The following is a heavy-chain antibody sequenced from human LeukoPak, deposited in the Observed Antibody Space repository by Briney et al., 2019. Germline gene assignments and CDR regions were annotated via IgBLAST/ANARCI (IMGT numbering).Heavy chain of an antibody. D-gene: IGHD6-13*01. J-gene: IGHJ5*02. Sequence: SVKVSCKASGGTFSSYAISWVRPAPGQGLEWMGRIIPILGIANYAQKFQGRVTITADKSTSTAYMELSSLRSEDTAVYYCARGKQQPGRYNWFDPWGQGTLVTVSS. CDR1: GGTFSSYA. CDR3: ARGKQQPGRYNWFDP. V-gene: IGHV1-69*04. CDR2: IIPILGIA.